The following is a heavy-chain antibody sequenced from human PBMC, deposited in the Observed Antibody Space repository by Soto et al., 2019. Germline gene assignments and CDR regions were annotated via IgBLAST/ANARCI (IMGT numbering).Heavy chain of an antibody. CDR2: IYYSGSI. Sequence: SETLSLTCTVSGGSISSSSYYWSWIRQPPGKGLEWIGYIYYSGSINYNPSLKSRVTISVDTSKNQFSLKLSSVTAADTAVYYCARHLNYYYYYGMDVWGQGTTVTVSS. CDR3: ARHLNYYYYYGMDV. CDR1: GGSISSSSYY. V-gene: IGHV4-61*01. J-gene: IGHJ6*02.